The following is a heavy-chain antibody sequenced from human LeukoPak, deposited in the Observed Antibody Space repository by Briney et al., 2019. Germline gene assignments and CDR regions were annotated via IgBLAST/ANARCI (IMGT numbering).Heavy chain of an antibody. D-gene: IGHD3-3*01. CDR2: INHSGST. Sequence: SEXLSLTCADYGGSFSGYYWSWLGQPPGKGLEGIGEINHSGSTNYNPSLKSRVTISVDTSKNQFSLKLSSVTAADTAVYYCARGTQYYDFWSGPTSYSDYWGQGTLVTVSS. J-gene: IGHJ4*02. CDR1: GGSFSGYY. V-gene: IGHV4-34*01. CDR3: ARGTQYYDFWSGPTSYSDY.